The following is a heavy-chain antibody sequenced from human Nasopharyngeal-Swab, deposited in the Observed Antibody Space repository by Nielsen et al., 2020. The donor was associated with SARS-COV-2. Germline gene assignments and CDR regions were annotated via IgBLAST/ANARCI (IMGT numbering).Heavy chain of an antibody. V-gene: IGHV3-21*01. Sequence: LSLTCAASGFTFSAYRMNWVRQAPGKGLEWVSSINSLSTYIHYVDLVKGRFTISRDNAKSSLYLQMNSLRAEDTAVYYCARERGSSGLDGFDIWGQGTMVTVSP. CDR1: GFTFSAYR. CDR2: INSLSTYI. J-gene: IGHJ3*02. CDR3: ARERGSSGLDGFDI. D-gene: IGHD6-19*01.